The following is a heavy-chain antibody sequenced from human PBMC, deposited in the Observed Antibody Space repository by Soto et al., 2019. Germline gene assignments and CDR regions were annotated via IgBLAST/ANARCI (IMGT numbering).Heavy chain of an antibody. CDR1: GFTFSNYA. CDR3: AGPGEQHRY. CDR2: ISNSGGST. V-gene: IGHV3-23*01. D-gene: IGHD3-16*01. Sequence: PGGSLRLSCAASGFTFSNYAMSWVRQAPGKGLQWVSTISNSGGSTYYIDSVKGRFTISRDNSQNTLYLQMNSLRAEDTAVYYCAGPGEQHRYWGQGTLVTVSS. J-gene: IGHJ4*02.